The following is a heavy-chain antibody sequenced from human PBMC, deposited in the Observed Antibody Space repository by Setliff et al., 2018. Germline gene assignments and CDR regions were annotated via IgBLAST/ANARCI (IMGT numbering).Heavy chain of an antibody. CDR3: ARGRAGHSGH. Sequence: SETLSLTCSVSGDSMSGASIWSWIRQPPGRGLEFMGYVFPNGASKYDPSFKSRLTISVDTSKNQFSLKLSSVTAADTAVYYCARGRAGHSGHWGQGTLVTVSS. D-gene: IGHD6-19*01. J-gene: IGHJ4*02. V-gene: IGHV4-4*08. CDR1: GDSMSGAS. CDR2: VFPNGAS.